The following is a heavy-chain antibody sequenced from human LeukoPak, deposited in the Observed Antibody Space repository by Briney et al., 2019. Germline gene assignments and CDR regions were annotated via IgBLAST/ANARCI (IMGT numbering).Heavy chain of an antibody. Sequence: SETLSLTCAVYGGSFSGYYWSWIRQPPGKGLEWIGEINHSGSTYYNPSLKSRVTISVDTSKNQFSLKLSSVTAADTAVYYCAREPGSGRYAFDIWGQGTMVTVSS. J-gene: IGHJ3*02. CDR2: INHSGST. CDR1: GGSFSGYY. V-gene: IGHV4-34*01. D-gene: IGHD6-19*01. CDR3: AREPGSGRYAFDI.